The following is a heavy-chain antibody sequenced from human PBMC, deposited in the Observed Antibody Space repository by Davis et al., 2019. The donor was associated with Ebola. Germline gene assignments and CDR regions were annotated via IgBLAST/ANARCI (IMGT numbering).Heavy chain of an antibody. CDR3: ARDTWYGYNYYFDY. J-gene: IGHJ4*02. Sequence: ESLKISCTVSGGSISSSSYYWGWIRQPPGKGLEWIGSIYYSGSTYYNPSLKSRVTISVDTSKNQFSLKLSSVTAADTAVYYCARDTWYGYNYYFDYWGQGTLVTVSS. CDR2: IYYSGST. D-gene: IGHD5-24*01. V-gene: IGHV4-39*02. CDR1: GGSISSSSYY.